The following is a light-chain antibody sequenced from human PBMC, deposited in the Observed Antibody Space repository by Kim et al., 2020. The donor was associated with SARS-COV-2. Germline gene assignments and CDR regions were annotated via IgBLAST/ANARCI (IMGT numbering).Light chain of an antibody. CDR1: QGINNF. J-gene: IGKJ5*01. CDR2: GAS. V-gene: IGKV1-27*01. CDR3: QEYSNAPQAT. Sequence: SVGDRVTITCRASQGINNFLAWYQQKPGKVPNLLIYGASTLQAGVASRFSGSGSGTDFTLTIRNLQPEDAAVYYCQEYSNAPQATFGQGTRLEIK.